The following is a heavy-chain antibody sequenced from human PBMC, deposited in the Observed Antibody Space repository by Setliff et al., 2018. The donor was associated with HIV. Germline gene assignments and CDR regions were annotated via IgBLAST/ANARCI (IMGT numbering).Heavy chain of an antibody. CDR2: VYYSGST. D-gene: IGHD1-26*01. CDR1: GGSFSGYY. Sequence: SETLSLTCAVYGGSFSGYYWSWIRQPPGKGLEWIGSVYYSGSTHYNPSLKSRVTISVDTSKNQFSLKLSSVTAADTAVYYCATHGAQWGQGTLVTVSS. V-gene: IGHV4-34*01. CDR3: ATHGAQ. J-gene: IGHJ4*02.